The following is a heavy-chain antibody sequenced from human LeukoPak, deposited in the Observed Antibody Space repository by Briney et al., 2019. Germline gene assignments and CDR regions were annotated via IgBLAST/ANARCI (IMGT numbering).Heavy chain of an antibody. CDR2: MNPNSGNT. Sequence: ASVKVSCKASGYTFTSYDINWVRQATGQGHEWRGWMNPNSGNTGYAQKFQGRVTMTRNTSISTAYMELSSLRSEDTAVYYCARQNYDYVWGSYRYDYWGQGTLVTVSS. D-gene: IGHD3-16*02. J-gene: IGHJ4*02. CDR1: GYTFTSYD. V-gene: IGHV1-8*01. CDR3: ARQNYDYVWGSYRYDY.